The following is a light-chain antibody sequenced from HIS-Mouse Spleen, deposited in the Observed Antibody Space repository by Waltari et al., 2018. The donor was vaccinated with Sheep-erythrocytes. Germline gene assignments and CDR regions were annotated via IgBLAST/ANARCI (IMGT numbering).Light chain of an antibody. CDR3: CSYAGSYNHV. CDR1: SSDVGGYNY. CDR2: DVS. V-gene: IGLV2-11*01. J-gene: IGLJ1*01. Sequence: QSALTQPRSVSGSPGQSVTISCTGTSSDVGGYNYVSWYQQHPGKAPKLMFYDVSKRPPGVPYPFSGPKSGKTASLTISGLQAEDEADYYCCSYAGSYNHVFGTGTKVTVL.